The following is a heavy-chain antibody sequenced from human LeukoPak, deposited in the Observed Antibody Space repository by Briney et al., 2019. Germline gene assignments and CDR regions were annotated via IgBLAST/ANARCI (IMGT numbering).Heavy chain of an antibody. D-gene: IGHD4-17*01. CDR3: ARANYGDYPNYYYYYGMDV. Sequence: MASETLSLTCAVYGGSFSGYYWSWIRQPPGKGLEWIGEINHSGSTNYNPSLKSRVTISVDTSKNQFSLKLSSVTAADTAVYYCARANYGDYPNYYYYYGMDVWGQGTTVTVSS. CDR1: GGSFSGYY. CDR2: INHSGST. V-gene: IGHV4-34*01. J-gene: IGHJ6*02.